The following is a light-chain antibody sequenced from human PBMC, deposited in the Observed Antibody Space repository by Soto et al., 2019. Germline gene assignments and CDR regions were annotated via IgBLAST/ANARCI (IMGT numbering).Light chain of an antibody. CDR2: DDT. J-gene: IGLJ2*01. Sequence: SYELTQPPSVSGAPGQTAKITCAGDNIDTKSMHWYQQRPGQAPVLVVHDDTDRAAGIPERFSGSKSGGTATLTISRVEAGDEADYYCQVWDIITYHVVFGGGTQLTVL. CDR3: QVWDIITYHVV. V-gene: IGLV3-21*02. CDR1: NIDTKS.